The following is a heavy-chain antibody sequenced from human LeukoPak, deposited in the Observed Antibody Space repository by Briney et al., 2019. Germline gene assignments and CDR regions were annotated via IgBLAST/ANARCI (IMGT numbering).Heavy chain of an antibody. J-gene: IGHJ3*02. CDR2: IRYDGSNK. Sequence: GGSLRPSCAASGFTFSSYGMHWVRQAPGKGLEWVAFIRYDGSNKYYADSVKGRFTISRDNSKNTLYLQMNSLRAEDTAVYYCAVYDILTGPFGDAFDIWGQGTMVTVSS. V-gene: IGHV3-30*02. CDR1: GFTFSSYG. D-gene: IGHD3-9*01. CDR3: AVYDILTGPFGDAFDI.